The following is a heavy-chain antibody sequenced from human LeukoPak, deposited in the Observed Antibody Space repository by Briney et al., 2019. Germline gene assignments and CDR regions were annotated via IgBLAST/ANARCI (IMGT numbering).Heavy chain of an antibody. CDR3: ARNLLGGGGDQYYFDY. J-gene: IGHJ4*02. Sequence: GASVKVSCKASGYTFTTYSIHWVRQAPGQRLEWMGWINAGNGYIKYSQKFQGRVTMTRDTSTSTVYMELSSLRSEDTAVYYCARNLLGGGGDQYYFDYWGQGTLVTVSS. CDR2: INAGNGYI. CDR1: GYTFTTYS. D-gene: IGHD2-21*02. V-gene: IGHV1-3*01.